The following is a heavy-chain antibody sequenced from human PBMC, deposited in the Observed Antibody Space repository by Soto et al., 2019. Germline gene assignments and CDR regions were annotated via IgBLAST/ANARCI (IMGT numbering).Heavy chain of an antibody. CDR3: AACGGDCYSAYYYYGMDV. J-gene: IGHJ6*02. V-gene: IGHV1-58*01. CDR2: IVVGSGNT. CDR1: GFTFTSSA. Sequence: SVKVSCKASGFTFTSSAVQWVRQARGQRLEWIGWIVVGSGNTNYAQKFQERVTITRDMSTSTAYMELSSLRSEDTAVYYCAACGGDCYSAYYYYGMDVWGQGTTVTVSS. D-gene: IGHD2-21*02.